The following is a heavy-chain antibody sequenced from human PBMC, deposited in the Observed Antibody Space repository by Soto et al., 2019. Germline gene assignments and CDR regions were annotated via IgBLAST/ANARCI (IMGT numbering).Heavy chain of an antibody. CDR3: VRDTGPYDYHYDAFDL. CDR1: GYTFTRHG. V-gene: IGHV1-18*04. CDR2: ISVVNGNT. Sequence: QVVQSGEAVKEPGASMKVSCETSGYTFTRHGFSWVRQAPGQGLEWMGWISVVNGNTKFAQKFHDRGTLTTDGSTATAHMELRNVRSDDTATYYCVRDTGPYDYHYDAFDLWGQGKVVSVAS. D-gene: IGHD1-1*01. J-gene: IGHJ3*01.